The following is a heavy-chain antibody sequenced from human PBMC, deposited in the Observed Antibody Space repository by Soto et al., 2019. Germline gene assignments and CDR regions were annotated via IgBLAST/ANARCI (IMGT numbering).Heavy chain of an antibody. Sequence: QVQLVESGGDLVKRGGSLRLSCAASGYTFSDYYMSWIRQAPGKGLEWISYIDTSSTKIYYADSVKGRFTISRDNAKNSLYLEMNSLRDAHTAVYYCPSLYDMWSGYLSPVDSWGQGTLVTVSS. CDR1: GYTFSDYY. D-gene: IGHD3-3*01. J-gene: IGHJ4*02. CDR3: PSLYDMWSGYLSPVDS. V-gene: IGHV3-11*01. CDR2: IDTSSTKI.